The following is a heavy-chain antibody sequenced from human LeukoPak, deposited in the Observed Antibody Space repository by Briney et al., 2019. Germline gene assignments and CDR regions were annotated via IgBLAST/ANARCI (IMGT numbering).Heavy chain of an antibody. J-gene: IGHJ4*02. Sequence: HTGGSLRLSCAASGFTFSSYAMSWVRQAPGKGLEWVSAISGSGGSTYYADSVKGRFTISRDNSKNTLYLQMNSLRAEDTAVYYCAKLTYLAGEFYFDYWGQGTLVTVSS. CDR2: ISGSGGST. CDR3: AKLTYLAGEFYFDY. V-gene: IGHV3-23*01. D-gene: IGHD3-3*02. CDR1: GFTFSSYA.